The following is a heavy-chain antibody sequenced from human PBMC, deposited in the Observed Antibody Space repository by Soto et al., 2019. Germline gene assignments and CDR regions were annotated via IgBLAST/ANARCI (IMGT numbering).Heavy chain of an antibody. CDR1: GGSIISYY. J-gene: IGHJ5*01. D-gene: IGHD6-19*01. CDR2: IYYSGST. CDR3: ARVRSGWPGPAFDP. V-gene: IGHV4-59*01. Sequence: PSETLSLTCTVSGGSIISYYCSWIRQPPGKGLEWIGYIYYSGSTNYNPSLKSRVTISVDTSKNQFSLKLSSVTAADTAVYYCARVRSGWPGPAFDPLGPGNLVAVSS.